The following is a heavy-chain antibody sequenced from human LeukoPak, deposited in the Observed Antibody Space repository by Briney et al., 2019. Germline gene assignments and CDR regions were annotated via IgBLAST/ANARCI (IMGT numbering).Heavy chain of an antibody. CDR2: ISWNSGSI. Sequence: GGSLRLSCAASGFTFDDYAMHWVRQAPGKGLEWVSGISWNSGSISYADSVKGRFTISRDNAKNSLYLQMNSLRAEDTALYYCAKDHYGSGSYTDYWGQGTLVTVSS. CDR3: AKDHYGSGSYTDY. CDR1: GFTFDDYA. J-gene: IGHJ4*02. V-gene: IGHV3-9*01. D-gene: IGHD3-10*01.